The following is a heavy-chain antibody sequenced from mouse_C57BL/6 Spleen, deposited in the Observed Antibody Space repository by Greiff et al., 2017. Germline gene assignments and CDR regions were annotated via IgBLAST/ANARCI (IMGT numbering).Heavy chain of an antibody. V-gene: IGHV1-47*01. J-gene: IGHJ3*01. CDR3: ARGNYGSSYGFAY. D-gene: IGHD1-1*01. CDR1: GYTFTTSP. CDR2: FHPYNDDT. Sequence: QVQLQQSGAELVKPGASVKMSCKASGYTFTTSPIEWMKQNHGKSLEWIGNFHPYNDDTKYNEKFKGKATLTVEKSSSTVYLELSRLTSDDSAVYDCARGNYGSSYGFAYWGQGTLVTVSA.